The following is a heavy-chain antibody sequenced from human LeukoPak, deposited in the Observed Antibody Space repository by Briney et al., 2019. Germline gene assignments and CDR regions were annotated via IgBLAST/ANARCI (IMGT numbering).Heavy chain of an antibody. J-gene: IGHJ4*02. D-gene: IGHD4-23*01. Sequence: PGGSLRLSCAASGFIFSSYEMNWVRQAPGKGLGWVSHISSSGSTIYYTDSVKGRFTISRDNSKNLLYLQMNSLRAEDTAIYYCARTVARIGYWGQGTLVTVSS. CDR2: ISSSGSTI. CDR1: GFIFSSYE. CDR3: ARTVARIGY. V-gene: IGHV3-48*03.